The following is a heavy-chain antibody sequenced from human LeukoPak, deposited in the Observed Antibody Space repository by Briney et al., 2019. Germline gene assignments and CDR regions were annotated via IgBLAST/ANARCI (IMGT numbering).Heavy chain of an antibody. Sequence: GGSLRLSCAASGFTFSSYGMHWVRQAPGKGLEWVAVISYDGSNKYYADSVKGRFTISRDNSKNTLYLQMNSLRAEDTAVYYCASGPYSSSWNYFDYWGQGTLVTVSS. CDR3: ASGPYSSSWNYFDY. D-gene: IGHD6-13*01. J-gene: IGHJ4*02. CDR1: GFTFSSYG. V-gene: IGHV3-30*03. CDR2: ISYDGSNK.